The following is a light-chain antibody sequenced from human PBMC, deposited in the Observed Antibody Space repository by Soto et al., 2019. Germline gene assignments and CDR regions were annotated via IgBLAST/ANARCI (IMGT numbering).Light chain of an antibody. Sequence: QSALTQPPSASGSPGQSVTISCTGTSSDVGGYNYVSGYQQHPAKAPKLMLYEVSKRPSGVPDRFSGSKSGNTASLTVSGLQAEDEADYYCSSYAGSKGYVFGTGTKLTVL. CDR3: SSYAGSKGYV. V-gene: IGLV2-8*01. CDR1: SSDVGGYNY. CDR2: EVS. J-gene: IGLJ1*01.